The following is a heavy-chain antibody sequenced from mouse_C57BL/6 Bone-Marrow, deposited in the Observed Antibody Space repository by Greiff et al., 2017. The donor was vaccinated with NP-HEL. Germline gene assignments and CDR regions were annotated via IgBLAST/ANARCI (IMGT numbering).Heavy chain of an antibody. CDR3: ARAYGNYLDY. CDR2: ISYDGSN. Sequence: EVQLQESGPGLVKPSQSLSLTCSVTGYSITSGYYWNWFRRFPGKKLEWLGSISYDGSNNYSPSLTNRISITRDTSKNQFFLKLNSVTAEDTATYYCARAYGNYLDYWGQGTTLTVSS. V-gene: IGHV3-6*01. CDR1: GYSITSGYY. D-gene: IGHD2-10*02. J-gene: IGHJ2*01.